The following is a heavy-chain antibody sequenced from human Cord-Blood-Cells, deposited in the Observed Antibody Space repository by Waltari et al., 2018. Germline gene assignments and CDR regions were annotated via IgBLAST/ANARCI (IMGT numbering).Heavy chain of an antibody. CDR3: AREPSGGTYYYGSGPN. J-gene: IGHJ4*02. V-gene: IGHV1-2*02. CDR2: INPNSGGT. CDR1: GYTFTGYA. D-gene: IGHD3-10*01. Sequence: QVQLVQSGAEVKKPGASVKFSCTASGYTFTGYAMHWVREAPGQGLAGMGWINPNSGGTNYAQKFQGRVSMTRDTPISTAYMELSRLRSDNTAVYYCAREPSGGTYYYGSGPNWGQGTLVTVSS.